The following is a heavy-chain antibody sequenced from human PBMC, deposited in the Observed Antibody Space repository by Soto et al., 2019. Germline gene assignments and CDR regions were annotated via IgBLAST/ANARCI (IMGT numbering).Heavy chain of an antibody. D-gene: IGHD6-19*01. J-gene: IGHJ5*02. Sequence: SETLSLTCTVSGGSISSGGYYWIWIRQHPGKGLEWIGYIYYSGSTYYNPSLKSRVTISVDTSKNQFSLKLSSVTAADTAVYYCATSSGWYWFDPWGQGTLVTVSS. CDR2: IYYSGST. CDR3: ATSSGWYWFDP. CDR1: GGSISSGGYY. V-gene: IGHV4-31*03.